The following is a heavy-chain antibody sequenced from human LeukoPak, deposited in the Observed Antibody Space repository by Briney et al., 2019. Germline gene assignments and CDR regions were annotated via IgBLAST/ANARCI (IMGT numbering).Heavy chain of an antibody. J-gene: IGHJ3*02. CDR2: IKEDGSEK. CDR1: GFTFNNNW. CDR3: TRATVHYDSSGYFEGLFAFDI. D-gene: IGHD3-22*01. Sequence: PGGSLRLSCAASGFTFNNNWMTWVRQAPGKGPEWVANIKEDGSEKFYVDSVKGRFTISRDNAKNSLYLQMTSLRAEDTAVYYCTRATVHYDSSGYFEGLFAFDIGGQGTTVTVSS. V-gene: IGHV3-7*01.